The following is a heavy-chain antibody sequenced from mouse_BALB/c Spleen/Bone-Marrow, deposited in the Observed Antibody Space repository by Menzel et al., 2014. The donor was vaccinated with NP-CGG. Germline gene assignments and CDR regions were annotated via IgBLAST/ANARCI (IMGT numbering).Heavy chain of an antibody. CDR3: YYDYGEVY. V-gene: IGHV1-14*01. D-gene: IGHD2-4*01. Sequence: EVQLQQSGPELIKPGASVKMSCKASGYTFTSYVMHWVKQKPGQGLEWIGYINPYNDGTKYNEKFKGKATLTSDKSSNTADMEPSILTSDDSAVYYCYYDYGEVYWGQGTPVTVSS. J-gene: IGHJ2*01. CDR1: GYTFTSYV. CDR2: INPYNDGT.